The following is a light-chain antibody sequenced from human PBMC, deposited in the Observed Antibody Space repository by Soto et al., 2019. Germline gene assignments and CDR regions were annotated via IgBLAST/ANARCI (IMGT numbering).Light chain of an antibody. CDR3: QSFDSSLSGDVV. CDR2: GNN. V-gene: IGLV1-40*01. J-gene: IGLJ2*01. CDR1: SSNIGAGYD. Sequence: QSVLTQPPSVSGAPGQRVIISCTGSSSNIGAGYDVHWYQQLPGTAPKLLIYGNNNRPSGVPDRFSGSRSGTSASLAITGLQAEDEADFYCQSFDSSLSGDVVFGGGTQLTVL.